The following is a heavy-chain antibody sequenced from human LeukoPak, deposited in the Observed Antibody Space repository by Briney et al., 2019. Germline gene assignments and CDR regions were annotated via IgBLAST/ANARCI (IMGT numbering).Heavy chain of an antibody. CDR2: ISGYNGNT. D-gene: IGHD5-12*01. V-gene: IGHV1-18*01. J-gene: IGHJ4*02. Sequence: AAVKVSCKASVYTFSTYGITWVRQAPGQGGEWMGWISGYNGNTNYAQKFQGRVTMTTDTSTSTAYMELRSVRSDDTAVYYCVRQVDIVMALPEYWGEGTLVTVSS. CDR3: VRQVDIVMALPEY. CDR1: VYTFSTYG.